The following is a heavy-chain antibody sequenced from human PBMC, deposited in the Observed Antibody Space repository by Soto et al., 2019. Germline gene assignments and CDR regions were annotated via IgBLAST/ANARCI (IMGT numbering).Heavy chain of an antibody. CDR3: TTGRRNCSSTSCYFLDWFDP. V-gene: IGHV3-15*01. Sequence: EVQLVESGGGLVKPGGSLRLSCAASGFTFSNAWMSWVRQAPGKGLEWVGRIKSKTDGGTTDYAAPVKGRFTISRDDSKNTLYLQMNSLKTEDTAVYYCTTGRRNCSSTSCYFLDWFDPWGKGTLVTVSS. J-gene: IGHJ5*02. D-gene: IGHD2-2*01. CDR2: IKSKTDGGTT. CDR1: GFTFSNAW.